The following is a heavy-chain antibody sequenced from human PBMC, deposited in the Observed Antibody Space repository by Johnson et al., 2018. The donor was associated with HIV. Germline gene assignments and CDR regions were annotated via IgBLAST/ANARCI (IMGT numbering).Heavy chain of an antibody. J-gene: IGHJ3*02. Sequence: QVQLVESGGGVVRPGRSLRLSCTASGFTFSNYPMDWVRQAPGKGLEWVAVVSFDGSEKYYVDSVKGRFTISRDNAKNTLYLQMNSLRAEDTAVYYCPRETNSAMAGDAFDIWGQGTMVTVSS. D-gene: IGHD5-18*01. CDR2: VSFDGSEK. V-gene: IGHV3-30*03. CDR3: PRETNSAMAGDAFDI. CDR1: GFTFSNYP.